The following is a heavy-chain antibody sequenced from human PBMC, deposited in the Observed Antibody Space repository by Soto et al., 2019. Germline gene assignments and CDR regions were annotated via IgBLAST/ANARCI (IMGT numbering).Heavy chain of an antibody. CDR3: ARHLTGHTTIFAVSDSGYMDF. CDR2: IHHGGST. D-gene: IGHD3-3*01. CDR1: GGSIKSGSYY. J-gene: IGHJ6*03. Sequence: QLQLQESGPGLVKPSETLSLTCTVSGGSIKSGSYYWGWVRQPPGKGLQWIGSIHHGGSTYYNPSLQRRVTMSIDSSKNQFSLQLTSVTAADRAVYYCARHLTGHTTIFAVSDSGYMDFWGKGTTVAVSS. V-gene: IGHV4-39*01.